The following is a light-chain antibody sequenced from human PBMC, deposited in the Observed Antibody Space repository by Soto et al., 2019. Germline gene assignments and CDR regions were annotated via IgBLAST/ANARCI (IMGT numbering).Light chain of an antibody. Sequence: EIVLTQSPATVTVSPGERVTLSCRASENINNYLAWYQQRPGQAPRLLIYEASSRATGVPARFIGSGSGTDFTLTISSLEPEDFAVYYCQQYGSSPWTFGQGTKVDIK. CDR1: ENINNY. J-gene: IGKJ1*01. CDR2: EAS. CDR3: QQYGSSPWT. V-gene: IGKV3-20*01.